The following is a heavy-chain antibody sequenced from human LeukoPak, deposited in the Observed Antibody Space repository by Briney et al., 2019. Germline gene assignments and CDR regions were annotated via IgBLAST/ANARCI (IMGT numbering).Heavy chain of an antibody. J-gene: IGHJ4*02. CDR1: GFTFSSYS. Sequence: KTGGSLRLSCAASGFTFSSYSMNWVRQAPGKGLEWVSSISSSSTYIYYADSVKGRFTISRDHAKNSLYLQMNPLRADHTAVYYCARDRLGYSYGYDYWGQGPLVTVSS. CDR2: ISSSSTYI. V-gene: IGHV3-21*01. D-gene: IGHD5-18*01. CDR3: ARDRLGYSYGYDY.